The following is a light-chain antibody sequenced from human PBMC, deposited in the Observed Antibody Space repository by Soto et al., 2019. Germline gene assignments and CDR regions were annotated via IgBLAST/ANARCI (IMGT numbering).Light chain of an antibody. CDR3: SSYTSSSLYV. J-gene: IGLJ1*01. CDR1: SSDVGGYHY. CDR2: AVS. Sequence: QSVLTQPASVSGSPGQSITISCTGTSSDVGGYHYVSWYQQHPGKAPQRMIYAVSNRPSGVSNRFSGSKSGNTASLTISGVQAEDESDYYCSSYTSSSLYVFGTGTKLTVL. V-gene: IGLV2-14*01.